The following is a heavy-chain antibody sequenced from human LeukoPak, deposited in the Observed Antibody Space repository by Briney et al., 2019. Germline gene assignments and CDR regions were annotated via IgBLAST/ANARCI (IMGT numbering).Heavy chain of an antibody. CDR1: GGSFSGYY. D-gene: IGHD6-13*01. CDR3: ARGPPLYSSSWYRVYYYYGMDV. Sequence: SETLSLTGAVYGGSFSGYYWSWIRQPPGKGLEWIGEINHSGSTNYNPSLKSRVTISADTSKNQFSLKLSSVTAADTAVYYCARGPPLYSSSWYRVYYYYGMDVWGQGTTVTVSS. J-gene: IGHJ6*02. CDR2: INHSGST. V-gene: IGHV4-34*01.